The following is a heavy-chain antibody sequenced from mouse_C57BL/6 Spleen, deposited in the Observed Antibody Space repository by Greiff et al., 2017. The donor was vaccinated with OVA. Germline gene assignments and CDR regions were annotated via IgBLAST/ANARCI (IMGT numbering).Heavy chain of an antibody. Sequence: QVQLQQPGAELEKPGASVKLSCKASGYTFTSYWMHWVKQRPGQGLEWIGMIHPNSGSTNYNEKFKSKATLTVDKSSSTAYMQLSSLTSEDSAVYYCAREDGNYAMDYWGQGTSVTVSS. J-gene: IGHJ4*01. CDR1: GYTFTSYW. CDR3: AREDGNYAMDY. CDR2: IHPNSGST. V-gene: IGHV1-64*01. D-gene: IGHD2-1*01.